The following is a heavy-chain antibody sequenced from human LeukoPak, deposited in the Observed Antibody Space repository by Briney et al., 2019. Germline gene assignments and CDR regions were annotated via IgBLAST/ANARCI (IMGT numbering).Heavy chain of an antibody. Sequence: PSETLSLTCTLSGGSISSGDYSWSWIRQPPGKGLEWVAYIHYSGSTYYNPSLKSRVTMSLDTSKNHFSLNLSSVTAADTAVYYCARDISGHDAFDIWGQGTMITVSS. V-gene: IGHV4-30-4*01. CDR1: GGSISSGDYS. CDR2: IHYSGST. J-gene: IGHJ3*02. CDR3: ARDISGHDAFDI.